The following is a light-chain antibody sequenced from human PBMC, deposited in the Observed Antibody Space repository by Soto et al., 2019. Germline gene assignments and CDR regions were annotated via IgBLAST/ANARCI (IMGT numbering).Light chain of an antibody. CDR1: QNIDIY. CDR2: TTS. CDR3: HQSYITPPA. J-gene: IGKJ2*01. Sequence: DVQMTQSASSLSASVGDRVTITCRASQNIDIYLNWYQQKPGRPPTPLIYTTSRLQSGVPTRFSGSGSGTDFTLTISNLQPEDFATYSCHQSYITPPAFGQGTKVDIK. V-gene: IGKV1-39*01.